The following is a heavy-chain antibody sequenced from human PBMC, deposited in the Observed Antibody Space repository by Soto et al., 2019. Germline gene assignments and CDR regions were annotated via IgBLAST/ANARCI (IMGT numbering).Heavy chain of an antibody. CDR1: GFTVSSNY. CDR2: IKSKTDGGTT. V-gene: IGHV3-15*01. Sequence: GGSLRLSCAASGFTVSSNYMSWVRQAPGKGLEWVGRIKSKTDGGTTDYAAPVKGRFTISRDDSKNTLYLQMNSLKTEDTAVYYCTTLPRSGYSYGYAFDIWGQGTMVTVSS. D-gene: IGHD5-18*01. J-gene: IGHJ3*02. CDR3: TTLPRSGYSYGYAFDI.